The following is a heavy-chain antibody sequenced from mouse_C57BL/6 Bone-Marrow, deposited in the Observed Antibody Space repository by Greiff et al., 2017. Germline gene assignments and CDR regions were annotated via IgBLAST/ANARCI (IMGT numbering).Heavy chain of an antibody. D-gene: IGHD2-5*01. CDR2: FYPGSGSI. V-gene: IGHV1-62-2*01. Sequence: VKLVESGAELVKPGASVKLSCKASGYTFTEYTIHWVKQRSGQGLEWIGWFYPGSGSIKYNEKFKDKATLTADKSSSTVYMELSRLTSEDSAVYFCARHEAGAYYSNHFDYWGQGTTLTVSS. CDR1: GYTFTEYT. CDR3: ARHEAGAYYSNHFDY. J-gene: IGHJ2*01.